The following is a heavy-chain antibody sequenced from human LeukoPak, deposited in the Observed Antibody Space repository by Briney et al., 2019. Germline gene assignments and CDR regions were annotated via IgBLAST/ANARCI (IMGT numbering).Heavy chain of an antibody. V-gene: IGHV3-21*01. CDR2: ISSSSSYI. CDR1: GFTFSPYS. Sequence: KPGGSLRLSCAASGFTFSPYSMNWVRQAPGKGLEWVSSISSSSSYIYYADSVKGRFTISRDNSKNTLYLQMNSLRAEDTAVYYCAKYSRLTGGYCSSTSCQNPPSDYWGQGTLVTVSS. J-gene: IGHJ4*02. CDR3: AKYSRLTGGYCSSTSCQNPPSDY. D-gene: IGHD2-2*01.